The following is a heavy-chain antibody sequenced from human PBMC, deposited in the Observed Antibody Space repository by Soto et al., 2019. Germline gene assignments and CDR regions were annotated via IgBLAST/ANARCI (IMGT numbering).Heavy chain of an antibody. CDR1: GFTLSTYG. CDR2: IAYDGSGK. V-gene: IGHV3-30*18. D-gene: IGHD2-8*01. Sequence: QVQLVVSGGGVVQPGRSLRLSCAASGFTLSTYGIHWVRQAPGKGLEWVAVIAYDGSGKYYADSVKGRFTISRDNSTNTVYLQMNSPRPEDTALYHCAKDISRYCTNGGCAPGASWGQGTLVTVSS. J-gene: IGHJ5*02. CDR3: AKDISRYCTNGGCAPGAS.